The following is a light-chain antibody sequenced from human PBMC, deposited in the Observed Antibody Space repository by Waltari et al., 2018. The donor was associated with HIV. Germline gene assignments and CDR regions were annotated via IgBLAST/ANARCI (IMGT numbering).Light chain of an antibody. CDR2: RNN. CDR3: AAWDDSLSVWV. Sequence: QSVLTQPPSASGTPGQRVTISCSGSSSNIGSNYVYWYQQLPGTAPKLRIYRNNQRPSGVPDRFSGSKSGTSASLAISGLRSEDEADYYWAAWDDSLSVWVFGGGTKLTVL. V-gene: IGLV1-47*01. J-gene: IGLJ3*02. CDR1: SSNIGSNY.